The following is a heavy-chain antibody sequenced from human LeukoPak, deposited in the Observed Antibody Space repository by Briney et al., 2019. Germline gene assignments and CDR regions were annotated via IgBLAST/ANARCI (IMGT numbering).Heavy chain of an antibody. CDR1: GYTLSSYD. J-gene: IGHJ4*02. V-gene: IGHV1-8*01. CDR2: MNPSNGNT. Sequence: ASVTVSCTASGYTLSSYDINWVRQAAGQGLEWMGWMNPSNGNTVYAQKFQGRVAMTSDTSISTAYMELSSLNSDDTAVYFCARGHWSGSTCYPFDYWGQGTLVTVSS. CDR3: ARGHWSGSTCYPFDY. D-gene: IGHD2-2*01.